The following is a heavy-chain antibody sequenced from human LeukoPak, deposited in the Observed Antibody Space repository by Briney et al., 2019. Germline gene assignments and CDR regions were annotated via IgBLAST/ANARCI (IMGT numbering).Heavy chain of an antibody. J-gene: IGHJ5*02. Sequence: GESRKISCKGSGYSFTSYWIGWVRQMPGKGLEWMGIIYPGDSNTRYSPYFQGQATISADKSISTAYLQWSSLKASDTAMYDCARTTLLSWFDPWGQGTLVTVSS. CDR3: ARTTLLSWFDP. D-gene: IGHD1-26*01. CDR2: IYPGDSNT. V-gene: IGHV5-51*01. CDR1: GYSFTSYW.